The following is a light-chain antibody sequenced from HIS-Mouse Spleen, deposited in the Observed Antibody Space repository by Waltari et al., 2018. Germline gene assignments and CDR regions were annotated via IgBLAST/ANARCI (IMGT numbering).Light chain of an antibody. CDR3: QQYNNWWT. Sequence: VTLSCSASQSVSSNLAWYQQKPGQAPRLLIYGASTMATGIPARFSGSGSGTEFTLTISSLQSEDFAVYYCQQYNNWWTFGQGTKVEIK. V-gene: IGKV3-15*01. CDR2: GAS. CDR1: QSVSSN. J-gene: IGKJ1*01.